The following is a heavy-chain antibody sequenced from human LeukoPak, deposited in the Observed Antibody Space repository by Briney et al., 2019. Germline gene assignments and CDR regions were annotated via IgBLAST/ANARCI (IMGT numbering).Heavy chain of an antibody. V-gene: IGHV4-34*01. D-gene: IGHD4-17*01. Sequence: SETLSLTCAVCGGSFSGYYWSWIRQPPGKGLEWIGEINHSGSANYSPSLSSRVTISLDMSENQFSLKLTSVTAADTAVYYCARGQGTVTTHWGQGTLVTVSS. CDR3: ARGQGTVTTH. CDR1: GGSFSGYY. J-gene: IGHJ4*02. CDR2: INHSGSA.